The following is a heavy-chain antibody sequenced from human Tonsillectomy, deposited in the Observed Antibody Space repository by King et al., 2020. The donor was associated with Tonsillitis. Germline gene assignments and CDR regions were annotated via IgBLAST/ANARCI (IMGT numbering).Heavy chain of an antibody. Sequence: VQLVESGGGVVQPGRSLRLSCAASVFTFSNYAMHWVRQAPGKGREWVAVLSYDGSNKYYAESVKGRSNISRANSKNTLCLQMNSLRAEDTAIYYCARDGYTNYGDYFYYYMDVWGKGTTVTVSS. V-gene: IGHV3-30-3*01. D-gene: IGHD4-17*01. CDR1: VFTFSNYA. J-gene: IGHJ6*03. CDR2: LSYDGSNK. CDR3: ARDGYTNYGDYFYYYMDV.